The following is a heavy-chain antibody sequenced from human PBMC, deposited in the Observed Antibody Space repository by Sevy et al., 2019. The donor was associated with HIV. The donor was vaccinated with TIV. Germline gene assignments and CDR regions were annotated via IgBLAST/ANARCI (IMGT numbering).Heavy chain of an antibody. CDR2: ISNSGSDT. J-gene: IGHJ3*01. CDR3: AKDRITVIGDAFDL. CDR1: GFTFSSYA. Sequence: GSLRLSCAASGFTFSSYARHWVRQAPGKGLEWVSAISNSGSDTKYAGSVKGRFTISRDNSKNTLYVQMNSLSAEDTAVYYCAKDRITVIGDAFDLWGQGTMVTVSS. D-gene: IGHD4-17*01. V-gene: IGHV3-23*01.